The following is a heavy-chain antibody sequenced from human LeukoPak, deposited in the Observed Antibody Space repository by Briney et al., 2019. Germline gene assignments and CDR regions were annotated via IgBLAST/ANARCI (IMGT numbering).Heavy chain of an antibody. V-gene: IGHV4-61*02. Sequence: PSETLSLTCAVSGGSISSGGYSWSWIRQPAGKGLEWIGRIYTSGSTNYNPSLKSRVTMSVDTSKNQFSLKLSSVTAADTAVYYCARDRTMVRGGAGDWFDPWGQGTLVTVSS. CDR1: GGSISSGGYS. CDR3: ARDRTMVRGGAGDWFDP. D-gene: IGHD3-10*01. J-gene: IGHJ5*02. CDR2: IYTSGST.